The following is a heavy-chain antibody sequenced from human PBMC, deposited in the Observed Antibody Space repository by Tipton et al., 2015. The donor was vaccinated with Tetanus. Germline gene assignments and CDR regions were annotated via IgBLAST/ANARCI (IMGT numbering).Heavy chain of an antibody. CDR3: AREPPPIYSGSYGGDY. J-gene: IGHJ4*02. D-gene: IGHD1-26*01. CDR2: ISAYNGNT. Sequence: QLAQSGAEVKKPGASVKVSCKASGYTFTSYGISWVRQAPGQGLEWMGWISAYNGNTNYAQKLQGRVTMTTDTSTSTAYMELRSLRSDDTAVYYCAREPPPIYSGSYGGDYWGQGTLVTVSS. V-gene: IGHV1-18*01. CDR1: GYTFTSYG.